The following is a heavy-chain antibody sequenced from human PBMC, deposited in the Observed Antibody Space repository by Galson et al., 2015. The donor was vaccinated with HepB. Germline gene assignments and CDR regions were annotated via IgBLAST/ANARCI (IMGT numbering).Heavy chain of an antibody. CDR1: GFTFSDYY. J-gene: IGHJ6*02. D-gene: IGHD3-3*01. CDR3: ARVGGLNDFWRGYSPRYYYYYGMDV. CDR2: ISSSSSYT. Sequence: SLRLSCAASGFTFSDYYMSWIRQAPGKGLEWVSYISSSSSYTNYADSVKGRFTISRDNAKNSLYLQMNSLRAEDTAVYYCARVGGLNDFWRGYSPRYYYYYGMDVWGQGTTVTVSS. V-gene: IGHV3-11*06.